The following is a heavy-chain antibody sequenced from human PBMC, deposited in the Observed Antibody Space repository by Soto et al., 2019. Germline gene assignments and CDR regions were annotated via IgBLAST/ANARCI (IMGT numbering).Heavy chain of an antibody. V-gene: IGHV3-30*18. CDR2: ISYDGSNK. CDR1: GFTFSSYG. Sequence: GGSLRLSCAASGFTFSSYGMHWVRQAPGKGLEWVAVISYDGSNKYYADSVKGRFTISRDNSKNTLYLQMNSLRAEDTAVYYCAKTMVRDRLGPQIKAIDYWGQGTLVTVSS. D-gene: IGHD3-10*01. CDR3: AKTMVRDRLGPQIKAIDY. J-gene: IGHJ4*02.